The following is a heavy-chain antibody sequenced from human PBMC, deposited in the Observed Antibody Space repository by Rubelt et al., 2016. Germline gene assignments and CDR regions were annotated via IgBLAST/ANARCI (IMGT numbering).Heavy chain of an antibody. Sequence: QINLKESGPTPVKPTQTLTLTCTFSGFSLSTRGMGVAWIRQPPGKALEWLALIYWDDDKWYNPSLKTRLTMSEETSKNPVVLRMTNMDPGDEAKYYCAHRRTAADGGMRFDPGGQGTLVTGSS. V-gene: IGHV2-5*02. D-gene: IGHD6-13*01. CDR3: AHRRTAADGGMRFDP. CDR2: IYWDDDK. J-gene: IGHJ5*01. CDR1: GFSLSTRGMG.